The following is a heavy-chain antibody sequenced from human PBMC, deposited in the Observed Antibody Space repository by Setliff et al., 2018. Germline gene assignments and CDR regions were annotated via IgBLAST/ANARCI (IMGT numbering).Heavy chain of an antibody. CDR2: IYHNGNT. J-gene: IGHJ6*02. Sequence: CTVSGGSISPYFWSWIRQSPGKGLEWIGYIYHNGNTNFNPSLKSRVTMSVDTSKNQFALNLTSVTAADTAVYYCARDRSAYSYGLDVWGQGTTVTVS. CDR1: GGSISPYF. V-gene: IGHV4-4*08. CDR3: ARDRSAYSYGLDV.